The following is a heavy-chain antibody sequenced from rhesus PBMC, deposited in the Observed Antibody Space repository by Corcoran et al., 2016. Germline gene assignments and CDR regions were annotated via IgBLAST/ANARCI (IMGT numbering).Heavy chain of an antibody. Sequence: EVQLVQSGAEVKRPGESLKISCKTSGYSFTSYWISWVRHMPGKGLEWMGAIYPRDSDTRYRPSFQGQVTISADKSISTTYLQWSSLKASDSATYYCAKHSWNGVMAQYGYFEFWGQGALVTVSS. CDR2: IYPRDSDT. D-gene: IGHD1-14*01. J-gene: IGHJ1*01. V-gene: IGHV5-2*01. CDR1: GYSFTSYW. CDR3: AKHSWNGVMAQYGYFEF.